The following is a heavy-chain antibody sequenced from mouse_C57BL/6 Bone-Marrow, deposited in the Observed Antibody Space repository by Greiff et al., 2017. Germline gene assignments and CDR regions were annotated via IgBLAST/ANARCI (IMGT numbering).Heavy chain of an antibody. CDR2: IRSKSSNYAT. Sequence: EVQLVESGGGLVQPKGSLKLSCAASGFTFNTYAMHWVRQAPGKGLEWVARIRSKSSNYATYYAESVKDRFTITRDDSQSLLQLQMNNLKNEDTDVYYGVREGLGAWFAYWGQGTLVTVSA. CDR3: VREGLGAWFAY. CDR1: GFTFNTYA. J-gene: IGHJ3*01. V-gene: IGHV10-3*01. D-gene: IGHD4-1*01.